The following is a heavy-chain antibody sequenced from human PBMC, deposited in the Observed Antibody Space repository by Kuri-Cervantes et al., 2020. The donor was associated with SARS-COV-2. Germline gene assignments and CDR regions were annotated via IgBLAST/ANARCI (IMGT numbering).Heavy chain of an antibody. J-gene: IGHJ6*02. CDR1: GGSFSGYY. V-gene: IGHV4-34*01. Sequence: SQTLSLTCAVYGGSFSGYYWRWIRQPPGKGLEWIGEINHSGSTNYNPSLKSRVTISVDTSKNQFSLKLSPVTAADTAVYYCARGLRWQQPHRNYYYYGMDVWGQGTTVTVSS. CDR2: INHSGST. D-gene: IGHD5-24*01. CDR3: ARGLRWQQPHRNYYYYGMDV.